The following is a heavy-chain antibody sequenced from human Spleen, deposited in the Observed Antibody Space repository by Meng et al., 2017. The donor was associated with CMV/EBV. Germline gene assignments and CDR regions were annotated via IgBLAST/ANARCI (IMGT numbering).Heavy chain of an antibody. J-gene: IGHJ4*02. CDR2: IRSDGSDK. CDR3: ARDKTFDY. Sequence: GGSLRLSCVASGFTFSNYGMHWVRQAPGKGLEWVAFIRSDGSDKYYADSVRGRFTISGDKSKNTLYLQMNSLRAEDTAVYYCARDKTFDYWGQGTLVTVSS. CDR1: GFTFSNYG. V-gene: IGHV3-30*02.